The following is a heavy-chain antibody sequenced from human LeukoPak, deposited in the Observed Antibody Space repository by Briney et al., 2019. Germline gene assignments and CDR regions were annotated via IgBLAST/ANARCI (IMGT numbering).Heavy chain of an antibody. D-gene: IGHD3-10*01. CDR2: FDPEDGET. V-gene: IGHV1-24*01. CDR1: GYTLTELS. Sequence: ASVKVSCKVSGYTLTELSMHWVRQAPGKGLEWMGGFDPEDGETIYAQKFQGRVTMTEDTSTDTAYMELSSLRSEDTAVYYCATAWITMVRGVRDNWFDPWGQGTLVTVSS. CDR3: ATAWITMVRGVRDNWFDP. J-gene: IGHJ5*02.